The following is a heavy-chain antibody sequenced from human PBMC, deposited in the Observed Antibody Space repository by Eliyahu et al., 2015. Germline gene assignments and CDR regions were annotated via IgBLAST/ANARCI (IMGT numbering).Heavy chain of an antibody. Sequence: EVQLLESGGGLVQPGGSLRLSXAAXGFXFXSYALSWVRQAPGKGLEGVSIISGSGGSTNYADSVKGRFTISRDNSKNTLYLQMNSLRAEDTAVYYCAKLGGSGSYPHYYGMDVWGQGTTVTVSS. CDR2: ISGSGGST. CDR1: GFXFXSYA. CDR3: AKLGGSGSYPHYYGMDV. D-gene: IGHD3-10*01. V-gene: IGHV3-23*01. J-gene: IGHJ6*02.